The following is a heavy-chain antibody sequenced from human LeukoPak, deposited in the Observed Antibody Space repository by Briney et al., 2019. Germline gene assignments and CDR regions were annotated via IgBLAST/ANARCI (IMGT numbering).Heavy chain of an antibody. CDR1: GFTFSSYS. V-gene: IGHV3-21*01. CDR2: ISSTSSYI. J-gene: IGHJ6*03. CDR3: ARDGNNFWSGYPPYYMDV. D-gene: IGHD3-3*01. Sequence: KTGGSLRLSCAASGFTFSSYSMNWVRQAPGKGLEWVSSISSTSSYIFYSESLKGRFTISRDNAKKSLYLQVNSLRAEDTAVYYRARDGNNFWSGYPPYYMDVWGKGTTVTVSS.